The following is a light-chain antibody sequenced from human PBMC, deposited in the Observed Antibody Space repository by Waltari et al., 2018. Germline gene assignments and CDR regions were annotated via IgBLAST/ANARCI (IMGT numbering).Light chain of an antibody. CDR1: QSISYY. J-gene: IGKJ4*01. Sequence: DIQMTQSPSSLSASVGDPVTITCRPSQSISYYLNWYQQKPGKAPNLLIYETSNLQSGVPSRFSGSGSGTDFSRTISNLQPEDFVTYYCQQSFRTPITFGGGTKVEIK. CDR3: QQSFRTPIT. CDR2: ETS. V-gene: IGKV1-39*01.